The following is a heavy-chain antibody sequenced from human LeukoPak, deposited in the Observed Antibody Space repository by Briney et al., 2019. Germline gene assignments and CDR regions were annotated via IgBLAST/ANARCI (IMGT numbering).Heavy chain of an antibody. V-gene: IGHV4-4*09. J-gene: IGHJ3*01. CDR2: IYTSGST. CDR1: GGSISSDY. D-gene: IGHD3-10*01. CDR3: ARNGSGCRYDGFEV. Sequence: SETLSLTCTVSGGSISSDYWSWIRQSPGKGLEWIGYIYTSGSTNYNPSLKSRVTISVDTSKNQFSLKLSSVTAADTAVYYCARNGSGCRYDGFEVWGQGTMVTVSS.